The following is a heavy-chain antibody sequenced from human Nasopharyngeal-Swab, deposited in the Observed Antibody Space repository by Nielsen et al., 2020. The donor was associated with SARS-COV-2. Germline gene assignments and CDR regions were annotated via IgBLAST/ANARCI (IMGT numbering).Heavy chain of an antibody. V-gene: IGHV3-7*01. CDR2: IKQDGSDK. D-gene: IGHD3-16*01. J-gene: IGHJ3*02. Sequence: GESLKISCAASGLTFTNSWMSWVRQAPGKGLEWVANIKQDGSDKYYVDSVKGRFTISRDNAKNSLELQMDSLRVEETGVYYCGRGGKLGALDIWGQGTMVTVSS. CDR3: GRGGKLGALDI. CDR1: GLTFTNSW.